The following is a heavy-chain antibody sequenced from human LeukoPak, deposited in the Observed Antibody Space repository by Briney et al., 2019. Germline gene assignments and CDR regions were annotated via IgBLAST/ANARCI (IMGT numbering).Heavy chain of an antibody. CDR3: ARGRLGGSGSYYNVLDY. J-gene: IGHJ4*02. CDR1: GLSISANS. D-gene: IGHD3-10*01. Sequence: PSETLSLTCTVSGLSISANSWSWIRQPPGKGLEWIGYISYSGSTNYNPSLKSRVTISVDTSRNQFSLKLSSVTAADTAVYYCARGRLGGSGSYYNVLDYWGQGTLVTVSS. CDR2: ISYSGST. V-gene: IGHV4-59*01.